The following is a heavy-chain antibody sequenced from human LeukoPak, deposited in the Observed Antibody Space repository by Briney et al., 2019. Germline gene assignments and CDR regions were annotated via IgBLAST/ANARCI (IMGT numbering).Heavy chain of an antibody. V-gene: IGHV1-46*01. Sequence: ASVKVSCKASGYTFTSNYVHWVRQAPGQGLEWVGMIYPRDGSTSYAQKFQGRVIVSRDTSTSTVHMELSGLRSEDTAVYYCAREYCSGGSCYEYYFDYWGQGTLVTVSS. CDR3: AREYCSGGSCYEYYFDY. D-gene: IGHD2-15*01. CDR2: IYPRDGST. J-gene: IGHJ4*02. CDR1: GYTFTSNY.